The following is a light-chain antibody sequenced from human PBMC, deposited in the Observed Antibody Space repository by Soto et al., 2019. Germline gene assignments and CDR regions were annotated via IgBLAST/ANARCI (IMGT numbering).Light chain of an antibody. J-gene: IGKJ1*01. V-gene: IGKV3-15*01. CDR3: QQYGSSRT. CDR1: QSVSSN. CDR2: GAS. Sequence: EIVITLSASTVSVSKGERATLSCRASQSVSSNLAWYQQKPGQAPRLLIYGASTRATGIPARFSGSGSGTEFTLTISRLEPEDFAVYYCQQYGSSRTFGQGTKVDIK.